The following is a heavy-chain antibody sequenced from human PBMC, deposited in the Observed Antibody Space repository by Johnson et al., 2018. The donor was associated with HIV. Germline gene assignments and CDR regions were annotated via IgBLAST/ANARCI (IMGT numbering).Heavy chain of an antibody. CDR2: ISYDGSNK. CDR1: GFTVSSNY. CDR3: AREISRYYYDYAAFDL. D-gene: IGHD3-22*01. Sequence: QVQLVESGGGVVRPGGSLRLSCAASGFTVSSNYMNWVRQAPGKGLEWVAVISYDGSNKYYADSVKGRFTISRDNSRSTVYLHMINLRADDTALYYCAREISRYYYDYAAFDLWGQGTTVTVSS. V-gene: IGHV3-30-3*01. J-gene: IGHJ3*01.